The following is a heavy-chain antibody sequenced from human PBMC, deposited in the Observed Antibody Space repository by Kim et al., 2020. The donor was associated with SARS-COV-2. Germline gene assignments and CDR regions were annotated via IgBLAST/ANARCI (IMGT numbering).Heavy chain of an antibody. CDR2: TI. CDR3: ARTYSSTAGF. D-gene: IGHD2-21*01. Sequence: TISYADSVKGRFTISRDNAKNSLYLQMNSLRAGDTAVYYCARTYSSTAGFWGQGTLVTVSS. V-gene: IGHV3-11*01. J-gene: IGHJ4*02.